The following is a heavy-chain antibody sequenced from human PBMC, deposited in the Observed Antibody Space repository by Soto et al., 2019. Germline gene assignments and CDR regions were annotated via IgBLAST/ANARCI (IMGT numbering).Heavy chain of an antibody. Sequence: QVQLQESGPGLVKPSQTLSLTCTVSGGSISSGGYYWSWIRQHPGKGLEWIGYIYYSGSTYYNPSLKRRVTIXXDXSXXQFSLKLSSVTAADTAVYYCAGYDSSGYYYGVFDYWGQGTLVTVSS. V-gene: IGHV4-31*03. CDR3: AGYDSSGYYYGVFDY. D-gene: IGHD3-22*01. CDR2: IYYSGST. J-gene: IGHJ4*02. CDR1: GGSISSGGYY.